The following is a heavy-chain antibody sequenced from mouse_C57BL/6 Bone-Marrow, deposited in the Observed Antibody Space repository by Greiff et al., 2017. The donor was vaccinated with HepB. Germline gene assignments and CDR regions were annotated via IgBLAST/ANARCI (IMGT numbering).Heavy chain of an antibody. CDR1: GFSLTSYG. Sequence: VQLQQSGPGLVQPSQSLSITCTVSGFSLTSYGVHWVRQSPGKGLEWLGVIWSGGGTDYNAAFITRMSISKDNSKSQVFFKMLSLQADDTSIYYCARITTVVPFWYFDFWGTGTTVTVSS. CDR2: IWSGGGT. V-gene: IGHV2-2*01. D-gene: IGHD1-1*01. J-gene: IGHJ1*03. CDR3: ARITTVVPFWYFDF.